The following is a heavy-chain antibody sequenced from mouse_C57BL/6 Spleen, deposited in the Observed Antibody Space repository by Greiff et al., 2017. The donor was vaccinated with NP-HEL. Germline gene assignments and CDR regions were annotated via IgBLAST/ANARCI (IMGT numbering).Heavy chain of an antibody. V-gene: IGHV1-26*01. CDR3: AREIYYGNYEAMDY. CDR2: INPNNGGT. CDR1: GYTFTDYY. Sequence: EVQLQQSGPELVKPGASVKISCKASGYTFTDYYMNWVKQSHGKSLEWIGDINPNNGGTSYNQKFKGKATLTVDKSSSTAYMELRSLTSEDSAVYYCAREIYYGNYEAMDYWGQGTSVTVSS. D-gene: IGHD2-1*01. J-gene: IGHJ4*01.